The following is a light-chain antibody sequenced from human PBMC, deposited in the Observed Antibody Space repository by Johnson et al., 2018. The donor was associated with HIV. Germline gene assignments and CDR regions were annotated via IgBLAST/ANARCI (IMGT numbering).Light chain of an antibody. CDR3: GTWDSSLSAFYV. CDR2: ENN. J-gene: IGLJ1*01. CDR1: SSNIGNNY. V-gene: IGLV1-51*02. Sequence: QSVLTQPPSVSAAPGQKVTISCSGSSSNIGNNYVSWYQQLPGTAPKLLIYENNKRPSGIPDRFSGSKSGTSATLGIPGLHTGDEADYYCGTWDSSLSAFYVFGTGTKVTVL.